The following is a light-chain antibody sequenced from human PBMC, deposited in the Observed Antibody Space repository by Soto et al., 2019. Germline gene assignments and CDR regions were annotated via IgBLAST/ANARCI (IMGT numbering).Light chain of an antibody. CDR2: KAS. Sequence: DIQMTQSPSTLSGSVGDRVTITCRASQTISSWLAWYQQKPGKAPKLLIYKASTLKSGVPSRFSGGGSGKDFTLTISSLQPEDVATYYCQKYNSAPRTFGQGTKVDIK. V-gene: IGKV1-5*03. J-gene: IGKJ1*01. CDR3: QKYNSAPRT. CDR1: QTISSW.